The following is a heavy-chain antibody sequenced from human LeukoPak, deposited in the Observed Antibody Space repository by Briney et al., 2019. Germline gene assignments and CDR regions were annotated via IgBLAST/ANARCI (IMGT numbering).Heavy chain of an antibody. CDR1: GFTFSSYN. J-gene: IGHJ4*02. CDR3: ARDLDFWSGYKDY. V-gene: IGHV3-21*01. D-gene: IGHD3-3*01. Sequence: SGGSLRLSCAASGFTFSSYNLNWVRQAPGKGLEWVSSMTSTSHVYYADSLKGRFTISRDNAKNSPYLQMNSLRAEDTAVYYCARDLDFWSGYKDYWGQGTLVTVSS. CDR2: MTSTSHV.